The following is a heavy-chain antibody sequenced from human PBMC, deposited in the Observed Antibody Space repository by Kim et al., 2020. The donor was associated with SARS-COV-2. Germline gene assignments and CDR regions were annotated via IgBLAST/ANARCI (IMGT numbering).Heavy chain of an antibody. V-gene: IGHV1-8*01. D-gene: IGHD3-9*01. CDR1: GYTFTSYD. Sequence: ASVKVSCKASGYTFTSYDINWVRQATGQGLEWMGWMNPNSGNTGYAQKFQGRVTMTRNTSISTAYMELSSLRSEDTAVYYCARSRSPLRYFDWLLAEKNPPDYWGQGTLVTVSS. CDR3: ARSRSPLRYFDWLLAEKNPPDY. CDR2: MNPNSGNT. J-gene: IGHJ4*02.